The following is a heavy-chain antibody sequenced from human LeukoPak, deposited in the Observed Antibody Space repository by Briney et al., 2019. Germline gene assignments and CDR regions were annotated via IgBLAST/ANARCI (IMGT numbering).Heavy chain of an antibody. Sequence: GGSLRLSCAASGFTFSSYWMSWVRQAPGKGLEWEANIKQDGSEKYYVDSVKGRFTISRDNAKNSLYLQMNSLRAEDTAVYYCARQDVGYYGSGSYYAYDYWGQGTLVTVSS. CDR2: IKQDGSEK. V-gene: IGHV3-7*01. CDR3: ARQDVGYYGSGSYYAYDY. CDR1: GFTFSSYW. D-gene: IGHD3-10*01. J-gene: IGHJ4*02.